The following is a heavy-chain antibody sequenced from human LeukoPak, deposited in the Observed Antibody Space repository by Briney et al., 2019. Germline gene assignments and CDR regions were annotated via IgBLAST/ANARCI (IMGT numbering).Heavy chain of an antibody. Sequence: GGSLRLACAASGFTFDDYGMTWVRQVPGKGLEWVSGINWNGGTTGYADSVKGRFVISRDNAKNSLYLQMNSLRAEDTALYYCARDLQTPFHDSSAMEIWGQGTMVTVSS. CDR1: GFTFDDYG. V-gene: IGHV3-20*04. CDR2: INWNGGTT. D-gene: IGHD3-22*01. CDR3: ARDLQTPFHDSSAMEI. J-gene: IGHJ3*02.